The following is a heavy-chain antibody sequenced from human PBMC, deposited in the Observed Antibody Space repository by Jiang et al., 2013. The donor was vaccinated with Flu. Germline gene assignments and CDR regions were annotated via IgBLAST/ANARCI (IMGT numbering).Heavy chain of an antibody. Sequence: LLKPSETLSLTCSVFGGSITSTSYYWGWIRQIPGKGLEWIGSMYYSGSTNYNPSLKSRVTISVDTSKNQFSLKLSSVTAADTAVYYCARPSREAAGIVPTWGQGTLVTVSS. CDR1: GGSITSTSYY. CDR2: MYYSGST. D-gene: IGHD1-26*01. J-gene: IGHJ5*02. V-gene: IGHV4-39*07. CDR3: ARPSREAAGIVPT.